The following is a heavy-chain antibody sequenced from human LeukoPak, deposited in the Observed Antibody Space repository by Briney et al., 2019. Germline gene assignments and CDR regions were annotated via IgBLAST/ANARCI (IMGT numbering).Heavy chain of an antibody. CDR1: GFTFSSYA. CDR2: ISYDGSNK. D-gene: IGHD7-27*01. J-gene: IGHJ4*02. Sequence: GGSLRLSCAASGFTFSSYAMHWVRQAPGKGLEWVAVISYDGSNKYYADSVKGRFTISRDNSKTSLYLQMNSLRAEDTAVYYCARSENWGIDYWGQGTLVTVSS. V-gene: IGHV3-30-3*01. CDR3: ARSENWGIDY.